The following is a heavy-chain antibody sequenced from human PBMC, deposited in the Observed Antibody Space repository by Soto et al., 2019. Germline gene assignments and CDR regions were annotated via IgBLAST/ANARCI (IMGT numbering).Heavy chain of an antibody. J-gene: IGHJ6*02. CDR2: FFSDAER. CDR1: GFSLTNGRMG. CDR3: DRVDGDYNYYGLAV. Sequence: QVTLKESGPVLVKPTETLTLTCSVSGFSLTNGRMGVSWIRQPPGEALEWLAHFFSDAERSYSTSMQSRLNMYKASYGSQVALTMTNLAPADTAPYFCDRVDGDYNYYGLAVWGHGIAVPVSS. V-gene: IGHV2-26*01. D-gene: IGHD4-17*01.